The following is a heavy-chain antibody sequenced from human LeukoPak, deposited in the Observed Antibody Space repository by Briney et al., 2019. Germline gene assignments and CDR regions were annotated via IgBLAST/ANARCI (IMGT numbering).Heavy chain of an antibody. D-gene: IGHD6-25*01. CDR3: ATRDSDRCGYTTLEYYFDY. J-gene: IGHJ4*02. CDR1: GYTFTSYG. V-gene: IGHV1-18*01. Sequence: GSVKVSCKASGYTFTSYGMSWVRQAPGQGLEWMGWISAYNGNKNYADTVKGRVTMTTDTSTSTAYMELRSLKSDDTAVYYCATRDSDRCGYTTLEYYFDYWGQGTLVTVSS. CDR2: ISAYNGNK.